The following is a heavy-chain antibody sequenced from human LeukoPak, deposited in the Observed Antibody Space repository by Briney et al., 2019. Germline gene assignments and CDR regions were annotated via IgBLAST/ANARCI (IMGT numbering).Heavy chain of an antibody. CDR1: GGSISRYY. V-gene: IGHV4-4*09. CDR3: ARLRADYYHCMDV. CDR2: IYTSGST. Sequence: SETLSLTCTVSGGSISRYYWSWIRQPPGKGLEWIGYIYTSGSTNYNPSLKSRVTISVDTSKNQFSLKLSSVTAADTAVYYCARLRADYYHCMDVWGKGTTVTVSS. J-gene: IGHJ6*03.